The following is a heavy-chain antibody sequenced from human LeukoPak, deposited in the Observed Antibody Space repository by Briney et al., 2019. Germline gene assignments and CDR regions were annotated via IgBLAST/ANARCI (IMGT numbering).Heavy chain of an antibody. D-gene: IGHD2-15*01. CDR2: IYYSGNT. Sequence: SETLSLTCTVSVGSISSCYWTGIRQPPFKGLVWSGYIYYSGNTNYNPSLQSRVTISVDTYKNQFSLKLSSVTAADTAVYYCARVSSCSGGSCYFTWDYWGQGTLVTVSS. J-gene: IGHJ4*02. V-gene: IGHV4-59*01. CDR1: VGSISSCY. CDR3: ARVSSCSGGSCYFTWDY.